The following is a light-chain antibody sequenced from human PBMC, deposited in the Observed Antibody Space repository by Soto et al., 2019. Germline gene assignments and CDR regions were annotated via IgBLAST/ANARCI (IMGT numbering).Light chain of an antibody. CDR3: QQSFSTPPDT. J-gene: IGKJ2*01. CDR1: QNIDNR. V-gene: IGKV1-39*01. CDR2: FAS. Sequence: DIPMTQSPSSLSASVGDRVTITCRSSQNIDNRLNWYQQKPGRAPKLLISFASTLQSGVPSRFSGGGSVTDFSLTISNLQPEDSATYYCQQSFSTPPDTFGQGTKV.